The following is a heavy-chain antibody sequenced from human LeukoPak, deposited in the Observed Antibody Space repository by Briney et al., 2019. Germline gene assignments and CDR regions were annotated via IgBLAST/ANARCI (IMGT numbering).Heavy chain of an antibody. V-gene: IGHV3-23*01. D-gene: IGHD5-12*01. CDR3: AKDRYSGYDPQYYFDY. J-gene: IGHJ4*02. Sequence: GGSLRLSCAASGFTFNNYAMSWVRQAPGKGLEWVSAISDSGGSTYYADSVKGRFTISRDNSKNTLYLQMNGLGAEDTAVYYCAKDRYSGYDPQYYFDYWGQGTLVTVSS. CDR2: ISDSGGST. CDR1: GFTFNNYA.